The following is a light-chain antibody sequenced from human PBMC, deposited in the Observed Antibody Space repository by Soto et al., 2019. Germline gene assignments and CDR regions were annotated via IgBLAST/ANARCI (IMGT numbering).Light chain of an antibody. J-gene: IGKJ5*01. CDR2: SAS. Sequence: EIVMTQSPVTLSVSPGERATLSCTASQCVNNNVAWYQQKPGHPPRLLIYSASIGATGTPARFSGSGSGSDFTLTISSLQSEDFAVYYCQQYNHWLSISFGQGTRLEI. CDR1: QCVNNN. V-gene: IGKV3-15*01. CDR3: QQYNHWLSIS.